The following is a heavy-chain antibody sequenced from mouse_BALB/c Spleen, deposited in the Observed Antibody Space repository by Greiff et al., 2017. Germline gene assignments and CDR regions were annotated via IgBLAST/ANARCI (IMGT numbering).Heavy chain of an antibody. CDR3: TRWTYYYSMDY. V-gene: IGHV6-6*02. CDR2: IRLKSNNYAT. CDR1: GFTFSNYW. Sequence: EVKLMESGGGLVQPGGSMKLSCVASGFTFSNYWMNWVRQSPEKGLEWVAEIRLKSNNYATHYAESVKGRFTISRDDSKSSVYLHMNNLRADYTGIYYCTRWTYYYSMDYWGQGTSVTVSS. J-gene: IGHJ4*01.